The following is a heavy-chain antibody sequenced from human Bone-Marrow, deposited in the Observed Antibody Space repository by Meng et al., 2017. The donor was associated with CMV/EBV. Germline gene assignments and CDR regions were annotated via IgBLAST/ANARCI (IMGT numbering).Heavy chain of an antibody. CDR1: GFTFSSYW. V-gene: IGHV3-74*01. J-gene: IGHJ4*02. D-gene: IGHD2-2*01. CDR3: AREGARYCSSTSCSPALDY. Sequence: GESLKISCAASGFTFSSYWMHWVRQAPGKGLVWVSRISSDGSSGSYADSVKGRFTVSRDNARNTLYLQMNSLRAEDTAVYYCAREGARYCSSTSCSPALDYWGQGTLVTVSS. CDR2: ISSDGSSG.